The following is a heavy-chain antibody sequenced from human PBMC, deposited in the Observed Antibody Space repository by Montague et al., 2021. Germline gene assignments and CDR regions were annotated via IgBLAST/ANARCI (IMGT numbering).Heavy chain of an antibody. J-gene: IGHJ5*02. V-gene: IGHV4-39*01. D-gene: IGHD2-15*01. CDR2: IHYTGSA. CDR1: CRSISSDNHY. Sequence: SETLSLTCTVLCRSISSDNHYWAWIRQTPVTGTERIGSIHYTGSAHYNPSLNSRVTISVGTSKNQFSLKLSSVTAADTAVYYCARPRVTQDHWFDPWGQGTLVTVSS. CDR3: ARPRVTQDHWFDP.